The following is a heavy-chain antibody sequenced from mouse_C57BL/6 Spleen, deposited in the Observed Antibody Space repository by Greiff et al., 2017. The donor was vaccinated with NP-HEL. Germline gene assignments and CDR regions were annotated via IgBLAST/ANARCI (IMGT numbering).Heavy chain of an antibody. D-gene: IGHD5-5*01. J-gene: IGHJ4*01. Sequence: QVQLQQPGAELVKPGASVKLSCKASGYTFTSYWMHWVKQRPGQGLEWIGMIHPNSGSTNYNEKFKSKATLTVDKSSSTAYMQLSSLTSEDYAVYYCARVVGLPDYYAMDYWGQGTSVTVSS. CDR3: ARVVGLPDYYAMDY. CDR2: IHPNSGST. CDR1: GYTFTSYW. V-gene: IGHV1-64*01.